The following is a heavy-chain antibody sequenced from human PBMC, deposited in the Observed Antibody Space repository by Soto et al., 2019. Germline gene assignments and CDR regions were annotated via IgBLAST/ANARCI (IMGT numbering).Heavy chain of an antibody. Sequence: QVQLVESGGGVVQPGRSLRLSCAASGFTFSSYGMHWVRQAPGKGLEWVAVIWYDGSNKYYADSVTGRFTISRDNSKNTLYLQMSSRRAEDTAVYYCARGKNGAGSGYHPFYFDYWGQGTLVTVSS. D-gene: IGHD3-3*01. J-gene: IGHJ4*02. CDR3: ARGKNGAGSGYHPFYFDY. V-gene: IGHV3-33*01. CDR1: GFTFSSYG. CDR2: IWYDGSNK.